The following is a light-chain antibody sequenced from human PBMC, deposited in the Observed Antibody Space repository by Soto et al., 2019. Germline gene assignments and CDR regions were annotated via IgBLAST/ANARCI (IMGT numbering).Light chain of an antibody. V-gene: IGKV3D-15*01. CDR2: GAS. J-gene: IGKJ1*01. CDR1: QSVSSN. CDR3: HQYNNWPPWT. Sequence: EIVMTQSPATLSVSPGERATLSCRASQSVSSNLAWYQQKPGQAPRLLIYGASTRATGIPARFSGSGSGTQFPLTSSSLPSDGFAVYYCHQYNNWPPWTFGQGPNVSIK.